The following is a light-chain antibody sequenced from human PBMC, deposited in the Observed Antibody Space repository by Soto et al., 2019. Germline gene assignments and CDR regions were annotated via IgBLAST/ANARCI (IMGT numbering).Light chain of an antibody. V-gene: IGKV1-39*01. CDR1: QSISGY. Sequence: DIQMTQFPSSLSASVGDRVIMTCRASQSISGYLNWYQQKPGEAPKLLIYATSSLQSGVPSRFSGSGSGTDFSLTISTLQPEDFATYYCQQTYSTPRTFGLGTRVEFK. CDR2: ATS. J-gene: IGKJ1*01. CDR3: QQTYSTPRT.